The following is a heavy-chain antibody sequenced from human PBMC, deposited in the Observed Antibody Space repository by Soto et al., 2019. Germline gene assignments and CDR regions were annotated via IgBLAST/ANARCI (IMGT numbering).Heavy chain of an antibody. Sequence: QVQLQESGPGLVKPSQTLSLTCTVSGGSISSGDYYWSWIRQPPGKGLEWIGYIYYSGSTYYNPSLKSRXXIXVXXSKNQFSLKLSSVTTADTAVYYCARDRIQLWQKPHWGQGTLVTVSS. CDR3: ARDRIQLWQKPH. CDR2: IYYSGST. V-gene: IGHV4-30-4*01. J-gene: IGHJ4*02. D-gene: IGHD5-18*01. CDR1: GGSISSGDYY.